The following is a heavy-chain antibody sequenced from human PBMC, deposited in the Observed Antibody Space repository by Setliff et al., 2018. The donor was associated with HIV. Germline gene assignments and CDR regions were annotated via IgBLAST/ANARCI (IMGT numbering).Heavy chain of an antibody. D-gene: IGHD6-13*01. V-gene: IGHV1-2*04. J-gene: IGHJ4*02. CDR1: GYTFTGYY. Sequence: ASVKVSCKAFGYTFTGYYMHWVRQAPGQGLEWVGWINPNSGGTNYAQKFQGWVTMTRDTSISTAYMELRRLRSDDTAVYYCARGRAEGRIADPAGIRDWGQGTLVTVSS. CDR3: ARGRAEGRIADPAGIRD. CDR2: INPNSGGT.